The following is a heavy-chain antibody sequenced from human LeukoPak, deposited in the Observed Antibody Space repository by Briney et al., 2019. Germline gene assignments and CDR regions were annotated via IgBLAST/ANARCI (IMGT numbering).Heavy chain of an antibody. J-gene: IGHJ6*02. CDR3: ASRGTYGGNSYYYYYGMDV. D-gene: IGHD4-23*01. Sequence: GESLKISCKGSGYSFTSYWIGWVRQMPGKGLEWMGIIYPGDSDTGYSPSFQGQVTISADKSISTAYLQWSSLKASDTAMYYCASRGTYGGNSYYYYYGMDVWGQGTTVTVSS. V-gene: IGHV5-51*01. CDR2: IYPGDSDT. CDR1: GYSFTSYW.